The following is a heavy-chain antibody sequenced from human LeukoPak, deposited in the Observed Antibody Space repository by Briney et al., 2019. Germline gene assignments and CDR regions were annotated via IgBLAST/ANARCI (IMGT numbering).Heavy chain of an antibody. CDR2: ISGSGGST. CDR3: AKCSGSGSYYLFDY. J-gene: IGHJ4*02. Sequence: GGSLRLSCAASGFTFSSYAMSWVRQAPGKGLEWVSAISGSGGSTYYADSVKGRFTISRDNSKNTLYLQMNSLRVEDTAVYYCAKCSGSGSYYLFDYWGQGTLVTVSS. V-gene: IGHV3-23*01. CDR1: GFTFSSYA. D-gene: IGHD3-10*01.